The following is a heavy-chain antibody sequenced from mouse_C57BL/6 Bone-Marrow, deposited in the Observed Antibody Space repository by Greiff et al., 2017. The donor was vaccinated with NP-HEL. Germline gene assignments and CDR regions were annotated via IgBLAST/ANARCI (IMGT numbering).Heavy chain of an antibody. V-gene: IGHV5-4*03. J-gene: IGHJ4*01. D-gene: IGHD2-14*01. CDR3: ARGGGYYFYAMDY. Sequence: DVKLVESGGGLVKPGGSLKLSCAASGFTFSSYAMSWVRQTPEKRLEWVATISDGGSYTYYPDNVKGRFTISRDNAKNNLYLQMSHLKSEDTAMYYCARGGGYYFYAMDYWGQGTSVTVSS. CDR2: ISDGGSYT. CDR1: GFTFSSYA.